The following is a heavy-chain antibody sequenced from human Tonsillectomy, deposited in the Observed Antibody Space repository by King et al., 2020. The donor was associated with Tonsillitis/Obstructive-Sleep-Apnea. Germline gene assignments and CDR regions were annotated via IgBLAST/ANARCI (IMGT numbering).Heavy chain of an antibody. D-gene: IGHD3-10*01. CDR3: ARAIPMVRGVIIDGWFDP. J-gene: IGHJ5*02. CDR1: GGSISSYY. Sequence: LQLQESGPGLVKPSETLSLTCTVSGGSISSYYWSWIRQPPGKGLEWIGYIYYSGSTNYNPSLKSRVTISVDTPKNQFSLKLSSVTAADTAVYYCARAIPMVRGVIIDGWFDPWGQGTLVTVSS. V-gene: IGHV4-59*01. CDR2: IYYSGST.